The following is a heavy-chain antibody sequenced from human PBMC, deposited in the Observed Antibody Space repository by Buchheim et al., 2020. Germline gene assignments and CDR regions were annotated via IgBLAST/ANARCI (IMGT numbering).Heavy chain of an antibody. J-gene: IGHJ6*02. CDR1: GFTFSSYS. CDR2: ISSSSSTI. V-gene: IGHV3-48*01. Sequence: EVQLVESGGGLVQPGGSLRLSCAASGFTFSSYSMNWVRQAPGKGLEWVSYISSSSSTIYYADSVQGRFTISRDTAKNSLYLQMNSLRAEDTAVYYCARDGSKMNDYVWGSYRSYGMDVWGQGTT. D-gene: IGHD3-16*02. CDR3: ARDGSKMNDYVWGSYRSYGMDV.